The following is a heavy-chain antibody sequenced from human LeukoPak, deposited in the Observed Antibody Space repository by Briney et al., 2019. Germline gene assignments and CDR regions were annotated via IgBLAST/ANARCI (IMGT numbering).Heavy chain of an antibody. CDR2: INQSGST. V-gene: IGHV4-34*01. CDR1: GGSFSGYY. Sequence: SETLSLTWAVYGGSFSGYYWSWIRQPPGKGLEWLGEINQSGSTTYNPSLKSRVTISVDTSKNQFSLKLSSVTAADTAVYYCARGYYYGSGRPYYYYFGMDGWGKGTTVTVSS. D-gene: IGHD3-10*01. CDR3: ARGYYYGSGRPYYYYFGMDG. J-gene: IGHJ6*04.